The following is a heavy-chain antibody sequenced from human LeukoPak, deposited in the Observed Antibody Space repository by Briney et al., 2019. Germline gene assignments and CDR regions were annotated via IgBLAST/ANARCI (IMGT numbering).Heavy chain of an antibody. CDR2: IKQDGSEK. CDR1: GFIFSSYW. D-gene: IGHD3-16*01. Sequence: GGSLRLSCAASGFIFSSYWMSWVRQAPGKGLEGVANIKQDGSEKYYVDSVKGRFTISRDNAKNSLYLQMNSLRAEDTAVYYCARDWGARKIGELWAFDIWGQGTMVTVSS. V-gene: IGHV3-7*01. CDR3: ARDWGARKIGELWAFDI. J-gene: IGHJ3*02.